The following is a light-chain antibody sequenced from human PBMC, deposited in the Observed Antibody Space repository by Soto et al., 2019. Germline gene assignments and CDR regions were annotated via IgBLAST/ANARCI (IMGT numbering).Light chain of an antibody. Sequence: EIVLTQSPGTLSFSPGERATLSCRASHTISSSYLAWYQQKPGQAPRLLMYGISRRATGIPDRFSGSGSGTDFTLTITRLEPEDFVVYYCKQYVTSSPRTFGQGNKVDIX. CDR3: KQYVTSSPRT. V-gene: IGKV3-20*01. J-gene: IGKJ1*01. CDR2: GIS. CDR1: HTISSSY.